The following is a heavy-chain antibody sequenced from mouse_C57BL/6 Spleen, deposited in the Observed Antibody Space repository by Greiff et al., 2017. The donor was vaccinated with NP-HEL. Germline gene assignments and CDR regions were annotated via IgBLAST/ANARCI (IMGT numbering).Heavy chain of an antibody. CDR1: GFNIKDYY. D-gene: IGHD1-1*01. Sequence: LVESGAELVKPGASVKLSCTASGFNIKDYYMHWVKQRTEQGLEWIGRIDPEDGETKYAPKFQGKATITADTSSNTAYLQLSSLTSEDTAVYYCAGTTVVAPYAMDYWGQGTSVTVSS. CDR3: AGTTVVAPYAMDY. V-gene: IGHV14-2*01. J-gene: IGHJ4*01. CDR2: IDPEDGET.